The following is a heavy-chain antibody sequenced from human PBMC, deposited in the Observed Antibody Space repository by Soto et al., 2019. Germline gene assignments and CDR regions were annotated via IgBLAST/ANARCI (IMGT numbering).Heavy chain of an antibody. J-gene: IGHJ5*02. Sequence: PSETLSLTCTVSGGSISSGDYYWSWIRQPPGKGLEWIGYIYYSGSTYYNPSLKSRVTISVDTSKNQFSLKLSSVTAADTAVYYCAREQVVAATGAWFDPWGQGTVATVS. CDR1: GGSISSGDYY. V-gene: IGHV4-30-4*01. CDR3: AREQVVAATGAWFDP. CDR2: IYYSGST. D-gene: IGHD2-15*01.